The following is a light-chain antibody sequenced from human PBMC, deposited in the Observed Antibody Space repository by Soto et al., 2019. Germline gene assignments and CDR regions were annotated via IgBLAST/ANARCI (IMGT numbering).Light chain of an antibody. V-gene: IGKV3-20*01. CDR1: QSVSSY. J-gene: IGKJ1*01. CDR3: QQYGSSGT. Sequence: IVLTQSPATLSLSPGERATLSCRASQSVSSYLAWYQQKPGQAPRLLIYGASNRATGIPDRFSGSGSGTDFTLTISRLEPEDFAVYYCQQYGSSGTFGQGTTVDIK. CDR2: GAS.